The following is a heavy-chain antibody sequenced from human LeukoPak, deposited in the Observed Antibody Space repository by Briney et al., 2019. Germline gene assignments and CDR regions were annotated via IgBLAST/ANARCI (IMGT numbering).Heavy chain of an antibody. V-gene: IGHV3-30*15. CDR2: ISYDGSKK. CDR1: GFTFSSYA. Sequence: PGGSLRLSCAASGFTFSSYAAHWVRQAPGKELEWVAAISYDGSKKYYADSVKGRFTISRDNSKNTLDLQVSSPRVEDTAMYYCARAEFYFDRSGYYPFDLWGQGTLVTVSS. D-gene: IGHD3-22*01. CDR3: ARAEFYFDRSGYYPFDL. J-gene: IGHJ4*02.